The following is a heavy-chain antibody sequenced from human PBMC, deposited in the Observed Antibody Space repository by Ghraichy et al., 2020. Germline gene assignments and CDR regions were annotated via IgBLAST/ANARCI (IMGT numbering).Heavy chain of an antibody. CDR1: GGSVSSGSYY. CDR2: IYYSGST. Sequence: SETLSLTCTVSGGSVSSGSYYWSWIRQPPGKGLEWIGYIYYSGSTNYNPSLKSRVTISVDTSKNQFSLKLSSVTAADTAVYYCARGRDADYYYYGMDVWGQGTTVTVSS. V-gene: IGHV4-61*01. J-gene: IGHJ6*02. D-gene: IGHD2-21*02. CDR3: ARGRDADYYYYGMDV.